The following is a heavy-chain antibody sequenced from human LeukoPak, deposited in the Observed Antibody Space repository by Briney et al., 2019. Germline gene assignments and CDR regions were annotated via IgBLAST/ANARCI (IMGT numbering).Heavy chain of an antibody. D-gene: IGHD6-13*01. CDR3: AKDLAPQSSSWPSDY. J-gene: IGHJ4*02. CDR2: ISWDGSNK. V-gene: IGHV3-30*18. Sequence: GGSLRLSCAASGFSFSTYGMHWVRQAPGKGLEWVAVISWDGSNKYYAETAKGRFTISRDNFKNTLYLQMNSLRAEDTAVYYCAKDLAPQSSSWPSDYWGQGTLVAVSS. CDR1: GFSFSTYG.